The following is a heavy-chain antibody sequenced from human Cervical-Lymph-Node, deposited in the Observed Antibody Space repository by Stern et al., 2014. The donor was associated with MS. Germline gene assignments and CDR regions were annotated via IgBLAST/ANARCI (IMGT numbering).Heavy chain of an antibody. Sequence: EVQLVESGGGLVRPGGSLRLSCAASGFTFSSYSMNWVRQAPGKGLEWVSSISSSPIFKYYADSVKGRFTISRDNAKSSLSLQMDSLTDEDTAVYYCARRKGLEYHGSGKYYFDYWGQGTLVSVSS. CDR1: GFTFSSYS. CDR3: ARRKGLEYHGSGKYYFDY. CDR2: ISSSPIFK. V-gene: IGHV3-21*01. D-gene: IGHD3-10*01. J-gene: IGHJ4*02.